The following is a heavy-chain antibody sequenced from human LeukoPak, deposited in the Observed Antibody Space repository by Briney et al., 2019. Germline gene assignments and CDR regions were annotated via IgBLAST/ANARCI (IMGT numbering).Heavy chain of an antibody. CDR2: IPNSGTT. CDR1: GDSVSSNGYY. D-gene: IGHD2-21*02. Sequence: SETLSLTCAVSGDSVSSNGYYWTGIRQHPGKGLEWIGYIPNSGTTSYNPSLKSRVSISVDTSKNHFSLRLTAVTAADTAVYYCARDVVVTSSPDAFDIWGQGTLVTVSS. V-gene: IGHV4-31*11. CDR3: ARDVVVTSSPDAFDI. J-gene: IGHJ3*02.